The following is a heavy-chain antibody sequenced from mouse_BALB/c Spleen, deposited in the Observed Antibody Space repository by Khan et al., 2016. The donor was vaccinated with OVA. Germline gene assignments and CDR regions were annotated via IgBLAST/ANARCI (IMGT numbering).Heavy chain of an antibody. Sequence: VQLKQSGPELVKPGASVKISCKASGYSFTGYFMNWVMQSHGKSLEWIGRINPHIGETFYNPKFKGKATLTVDESSSTVHMELRSLASEDSAVYYSARIYGSGFDYWGQGTTLTVSS. D-gene: IGHD1-1*01. J-gene: IGHJ2*01. CDR1: GYSFTGYF. V-gene: IGHV1-20*02. CDR3: ARIYGSGFDY. CDR2: INPHIGET.